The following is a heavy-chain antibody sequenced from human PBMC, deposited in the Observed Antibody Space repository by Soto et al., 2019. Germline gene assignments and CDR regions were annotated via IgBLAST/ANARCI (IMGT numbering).Heavy chain of an antibody. V-gene: IGHV1-18*01. CDR2: ISTYNGNT. CDR3: ARGEYCSGGSCYARSFDY. CDR1: GYSFTTYA. J-gene: IGHJ4*02. D-gene: IGHD2-15*01. Sequence: QVQLVQSGAEVKKPGASVRVSCKASGYSFTTYAISWVRQAPGQGLEWMGWISTYNGNTNYAQKLQDRVTMTTDTSTSTAYMELRSLRSDDAAVYSCARGEYCSGGSCYARSFDYWGQGTLVTVSS.